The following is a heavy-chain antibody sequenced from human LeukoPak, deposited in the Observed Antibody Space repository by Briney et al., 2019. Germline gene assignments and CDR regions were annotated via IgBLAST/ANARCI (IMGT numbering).Heavy chain of an antibody. CDR3: ARDPYNGNYGDSYYYYMDV. V-gene: IGHV3-48*04. Sequence: PGGSLRLSCAASGFNFRSYSMNWVRQAPGKGLEWVSYISSLSGTIYYADSVKGRFIISRDNAKNSLYLQMNSLRAEDTAIYYCARDPYNGNYGDSYYYYMDVWGKGTTVTISS. CDR1: GFNFRSYS. CDR2: ISSLSGTI. D-gene: IGHD1-26*01. J-gene: IGHJ6*03.